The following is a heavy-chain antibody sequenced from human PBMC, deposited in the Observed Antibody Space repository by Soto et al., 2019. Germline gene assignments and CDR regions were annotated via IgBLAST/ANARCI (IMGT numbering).Heavy chain of an antibody. V-gene: IGHV1-69*06. Sequence: ASVKVSCKASGGTFSSYAISWVRQAPGQGLEWMGGIIPIFGTANYAQKFQGRVTITADKSTSTAYMELSSLRSEDTAVYYCARDARVAQSYYYYFGMVVWGQGTTVTVSS. CDR2: IIPIFGTA. D-gene: IGHD2-15*01. CDR1: GGTFSSYA. CDR3: ARDARVAQSYYYYFGMVV. J-gene: IGHJ6*02.